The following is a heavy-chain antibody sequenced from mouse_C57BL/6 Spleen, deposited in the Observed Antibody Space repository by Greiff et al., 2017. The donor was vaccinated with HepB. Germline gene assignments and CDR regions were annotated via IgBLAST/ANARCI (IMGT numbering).Heavy chain of an antibody. Sequence: QVQLQQPGAELVRPGTSVKLSCKASGYTFTSYWMHWVKQRPGQGLEWIGVIDPSDSYTNYNQKFKGKATLTVDTSSSTAYMQLSSLTSEDSAVYYCASLNYYGFAYWGQGTLVTVSA. J-gene: IGHJ3*01. D-gene: IGHD1-1*01. CDR1: GYTFTSYW. V-gene: IGHV1-59*01. CDR2: IDPSDSYT. CDR3: ASLNYYGFAY.